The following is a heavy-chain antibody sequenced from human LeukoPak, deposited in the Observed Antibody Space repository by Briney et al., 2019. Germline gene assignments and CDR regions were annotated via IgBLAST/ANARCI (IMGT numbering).Heavy chain of an antibody. CDR3: ARFRYEESSGYYHYYFDY. Sequence: SQTLSLTCTVSGGSISSGSYYWSWIRQPAGKGLEWIGRIYTSGSTNYNPSLKSRVTISVDTSKNQFSLKLSSVTAADTAVYYCARFRYEESSGYYHYYFDYWGQGTLVTVSS. V-gene: IGHV4-61*02. CDR2: IYTSGST. D-gene: IGHD3-22*01. CDR1: GGSISSGSYY. J-gene: IGHJ4*02.